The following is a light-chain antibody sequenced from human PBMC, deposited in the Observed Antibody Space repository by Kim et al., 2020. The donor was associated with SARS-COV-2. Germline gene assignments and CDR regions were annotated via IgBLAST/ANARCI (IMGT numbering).Light chain of an antibody. V-gene: IGLV2-14*03. Sequence: QSALTQPASVSGSPGQSVTISCTGTSSDVGVYNYVSWYQHHPGKAPKLMIYDVNKRPSGVSNRFSGSESGNTASLTISGLQIDDEADYYCSSFTTTTTWVFGGGTQLTVL. CDR1: SSDVGVYNY. CDR2: DVN. CDR3: SSFTTTTTWV. J-gene: IGLJ3*02.